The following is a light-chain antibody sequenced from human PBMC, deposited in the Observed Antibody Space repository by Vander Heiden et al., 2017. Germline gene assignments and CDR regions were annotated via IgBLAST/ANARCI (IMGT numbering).Light chain of an antibody. CDR1: QSVSSY. CDR2: DAS. Sequence: EIVLTQSPATLPLSPGERATLSCRASQSVSSYLAWYQQKPGQAPRLLIYDASNRATGIPARFSGSGSGTDFTLTISSREPEDFAVYYCQQRSNWPPKTFGGGTKVEIK. J-gene: IGKJ4*01. V-gene: IGKV3-11*01. CDR3: QQRSNWPPKT.